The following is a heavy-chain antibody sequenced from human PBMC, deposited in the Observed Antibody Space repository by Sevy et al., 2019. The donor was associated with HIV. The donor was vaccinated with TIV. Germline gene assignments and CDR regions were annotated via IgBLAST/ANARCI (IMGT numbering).Heavy chain of an antibody. J-gene: IGHJ5*02. CDR3: ARDYNSGWRKFNLFEP. Sequence: GGSLRLSCAASGFTFTTYTMNWVRQAPGKGLEWVSSIRGPSSFIDYAYSVKGRFTISRDNARNSLHLQMNNLRAEDTAVYPCARDYNSGWRKFNLFEPWGQGTLVTVSS. V-gene: IGHV3-21*06. CDR2: IRGPSSFI. CDR1: GFTFTTYT. D-gene: IGHD6-19*01.